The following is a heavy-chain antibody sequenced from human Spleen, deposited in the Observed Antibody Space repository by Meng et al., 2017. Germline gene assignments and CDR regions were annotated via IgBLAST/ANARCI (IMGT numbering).Heavy chain of an antibody. J-gene: IGHJ6*02. CDR2: INHSGST. CDR1: GGSFSGYY. Sequence: SETLSLTCAVYGGSFSGYYWSWIRQPPGKGLEWIGEINHSGSTNYNPSLKSRVTISVDTSKNQFSLKLSSVTAADTAVYYCARVLGLKYYDFWSGYYHGPTAGMDVWGQGTTVTVSS. D-gene: IGHD3-3*01. CDR3: ARVLGLKYYDFWSGYYHGPTAGMDV. V-gene: IGHV4-34*01.